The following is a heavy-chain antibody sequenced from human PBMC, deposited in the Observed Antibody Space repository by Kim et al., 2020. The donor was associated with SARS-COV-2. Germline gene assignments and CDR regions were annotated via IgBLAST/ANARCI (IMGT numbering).Heavy chain of an antibody. CDR3: ARAIRHATSNYWFDF. J-gene: IGHJ5*01. D-gene: IGHD4-4*01. CDR1: GYSFTTYG. Sequence: ASVKVSCKASGYSFTTYGISWVRQAPGQGLEWMGWISTDNGNTNSAQKFQDRVTMTTETSTNTAYMELRRLRSDDTAVYYCARAIRHATSNYWFDFWGQGALVTVSS. CDR2: ISTDNGNT. V-gene: IGHV1-18*01.